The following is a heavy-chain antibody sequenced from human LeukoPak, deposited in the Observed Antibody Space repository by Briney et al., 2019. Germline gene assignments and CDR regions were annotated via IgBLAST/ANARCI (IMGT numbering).Heavy chain of an antibody. CDR3: ARGGSSWYYFDY. D-gene: IGHD6-13*01. V-gene: IGHV4-59*01. CDR1: GGSISSYY. J-gene: IGHJ4*02. CDR2: IYYSRST. Sequence: PSETLSLTCTVSGGSISSYYWSWIRQPPGKGLEWIGYIYYSRSTNYNPSLKSRVTISVDTSKNQFSLKLSSVTAADTAVYYCARGGSSWYYFDYWGQGTLVTVSS.